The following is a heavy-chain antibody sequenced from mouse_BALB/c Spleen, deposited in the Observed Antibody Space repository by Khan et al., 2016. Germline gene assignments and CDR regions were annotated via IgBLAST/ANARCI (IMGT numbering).Heavy chain of an antibody. D-gene: IGHD2-1*01. Sequence: VQLKESGAELVKPGASVKLSCAASGFNIKDTYMNWVKQRPEQGLEWIGRIDPVNGETKYDPKFQGKATITADTSSNTAYLQLSSMTSEDSAVYYSVRSDYYCNQFAYWGQGTLFTVSA. J-gene: IGHJ3*01. CDR2: IDPVNGET. CDR3: VRSDYYCNQFAY. CDR1: GFNIKDTY. V-gene: IGHV14-3*02.